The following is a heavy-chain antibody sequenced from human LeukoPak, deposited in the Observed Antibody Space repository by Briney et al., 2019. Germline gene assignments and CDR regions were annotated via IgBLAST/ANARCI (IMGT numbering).Heavy chain of an antibody. D-gene: IGHD5-18*01. V-gene: IGHV3-64D*06. CDR2: ISSNRGNK. CDR1: GFTLSSYD. Sequence: GGSLRLSCTASGFTLSSYDMHWLRQAPEKGVEYVSSISSNRGNKYYADSVKGRYTIHRDNSKNTLYLQMSSLRADDTAVYYCVKDYDGYIYGNWFDPWGQGVLVTVSS. CDR3: VKDYDGYIYGNWFDP. J-gene: IGHJ5*02.